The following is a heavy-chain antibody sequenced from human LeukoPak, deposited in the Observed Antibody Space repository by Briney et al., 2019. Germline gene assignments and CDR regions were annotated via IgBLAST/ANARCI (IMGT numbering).Heavy chain of an antibody. CDR2: IKSKTDGGTT. CDR3: TTGPTVTTSLGY. J-gene: IGHJ4*02. D-gene: IGHD4-17*01. V-gene: IGHV3-15*01. Sequence: GGSLRLSCAVSGSTFSNAWMSWVRQAPGKGLEWVGRIKSKTDGGTTDYAAPVKGRFTISRDDSKNTLYLQMNSLKTEDTAVYYCTTGPTVTTSLGYWGQGTLVAVSS. CDR1: GSTFSNAW.